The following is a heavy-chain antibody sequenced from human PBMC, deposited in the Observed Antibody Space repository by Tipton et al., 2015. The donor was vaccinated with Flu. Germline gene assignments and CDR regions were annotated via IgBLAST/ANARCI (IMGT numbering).Heavy chain of an antibody. J-gene: IGHJ6*02. Sequence: LRLSCALYVGSFSDYYWSWIRQSPGKGLEWIGEIKHGTITNYNPSLKSRVTISIDTSTNQLSLKLYSVTAADTAVYYCARDLYYGVDVWGPGTTVTVSS. CDR2: IKHGTIT. CDR1: VGSFSDYY. CDR3: ARDLYYGVDV. V-gene: IGHV4-34*01.